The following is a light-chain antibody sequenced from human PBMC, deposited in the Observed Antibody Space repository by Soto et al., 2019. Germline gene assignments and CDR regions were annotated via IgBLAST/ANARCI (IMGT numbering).Light chain of an antibody. CDR2: DNN. V-gene: IGLV1-51*01. CDR3: TSWDSSLSVVM. CDR1: SSSIGNNY. J-gene: IGLJ3*02. Sequence: QSVLTQPPSVSAAPGQKVTISCSGTSSSIGNNYVSWYQQFPGTAPKLLIYDNNKRHSGIPDRFSGSKSDTSATLGITGLQTGDEADYYCTSWDSSLSVVMFGGGTKLTVL.